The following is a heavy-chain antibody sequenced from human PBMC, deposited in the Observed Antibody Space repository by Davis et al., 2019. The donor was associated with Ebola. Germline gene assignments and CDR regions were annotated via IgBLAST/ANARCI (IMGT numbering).Heavy chain of an antibody. D-gene: IGHD3-3*01. CDR3: ARYFDLWGVLGHFEY. V-gene: IGHV3-23*01. Sequence: GESLKIPCAASGFTFRSYVLTWARPAPGRGLEWVSSVSFRTTYYADSVNGRFTISRDNSKNAVSLQMDSLRAEDTGIYYCARYFDLWGVLGHFEYWGQGSLVTVSS. CDR1: GFTFRSYV. CDR2: VSFRTT. J-gene: IGHJ4*02.